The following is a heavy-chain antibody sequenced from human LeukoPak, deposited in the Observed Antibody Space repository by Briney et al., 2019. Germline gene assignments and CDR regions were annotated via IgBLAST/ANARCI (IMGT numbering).Heavy chain of an antibody. D-gene: IGHD1-26*01. Sequence: GGSLRLSCAASGFTFSSYAMSWVRQAPGKGLEWVSAISGSGGSTYYADSVEGRFTISRDNSKKTLYLQMNSLRAEDTAVYYCAKDPPMGQWVPTVWGQGTLVTVSS. J-gene: IGHJ4*02. CDR2: ISGSGGST. CDR3: AKDPPMGQWVPTV. CDR1: GFTFSSYA. V-gene: IGHV3-23*01.